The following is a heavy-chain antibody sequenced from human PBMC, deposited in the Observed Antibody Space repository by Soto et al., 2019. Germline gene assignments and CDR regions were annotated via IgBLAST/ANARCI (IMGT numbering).Heavy chain of an antibody. V-gene: IGHV1-18*01. CDR1: AYTFTSYG. D-gene: IGHD3-3*01. Sequence: QVQLVQSGAEVKKPGASVKVSCKASAYTFTSYGISWVRQAPGQGLEWMGWISAYNGNTNYAQKLQGRVTMTTDTSTSTAYMELRSLRSDDTAVYYCARTYYDFWSGLPHGMDVWGQGTTVTVSS. CDR3: ARTYYDFWSGLPHGMDV. J-gene: IGHJ6*02. CDR2: ISAYNGNT.